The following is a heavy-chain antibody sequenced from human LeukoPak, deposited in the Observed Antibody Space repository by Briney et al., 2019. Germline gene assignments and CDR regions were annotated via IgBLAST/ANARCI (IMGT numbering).Heavy chain of an antibody. CDR3: AKGTLGSCSHTTCYDFDY. V-gene: IGHV1-8*03. J-gene: IGHJ4*02. Sequence: GASVKVSCKASGYTFTSYDINWVRQATGQGLEWMGWMNPNSGNTGYAQKFQGRVTITRNTSISTAYMELSSLRSEDTAVYYCAKGTLGSCSHTTCYDFDYWGQGTLVTVSS. CDR2: MNPNSGNT. D-gene: IGHD2-2*01. CDR1: GYTFTSYD.